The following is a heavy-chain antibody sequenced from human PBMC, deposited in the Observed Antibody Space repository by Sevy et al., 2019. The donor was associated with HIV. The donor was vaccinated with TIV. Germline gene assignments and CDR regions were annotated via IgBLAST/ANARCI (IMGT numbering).Heavy chain of an antibody. CDR3: ARATGTTSPYYYYGMDV. V-gene: IGHV1-18*01. CDR2: ISAYNGNT. D-gene: IGHD1-1*01. J-gene: IGHJ6*02. CDR1: GYTFTSYG. Sequence: ASVNVSCKASGYTFTSYGISWVRQAPGQGLEWMGWISAYNGNTNYTQKLQGRVTMTTDTSTSTAYMELRSLRSDDTAVYYCARATGTTSPYYYYGMDVWGQGTTVTVSS.